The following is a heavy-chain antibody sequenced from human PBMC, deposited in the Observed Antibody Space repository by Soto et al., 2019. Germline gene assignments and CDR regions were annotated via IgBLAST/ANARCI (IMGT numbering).Heavy chain of an antibody. CDR1: GYSFTSYW. CDR2: IYPGDSDT. CDR3: ARHHYDFWSGYFPDY. J-gene: IGHJ4*02. Sequence: PGESLKISCKGSGYSFTSYWIGWVRQMPGKGLEWMGIIYPGDSDTRYSPSFQGQVTISADKSISTAYLQWSSLKASDTAMYYCARHHYDFWSGYFPDYWGQGTLVTVSS. V-gene: IGHV5-51*01. D-gene: IGHD3-3*01.